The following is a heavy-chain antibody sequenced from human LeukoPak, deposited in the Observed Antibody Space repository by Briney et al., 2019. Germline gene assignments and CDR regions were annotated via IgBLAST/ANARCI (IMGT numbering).Heavy chain of an antibody. D-gene: IGHD3-10*01. CDR3: ATTVRYGSGSYDAFDI. J-gene: IGHJ3*02. V-gene: IGHV3-21*01. CDR1: AFTFSSYS. CDR2: ISSGSSDI. Sequence: PGGSLRLSCAASAFTFSSYSMNWVRQAPGKGLEWVSSISSGSSDIYYADSVKGRFTISRDNAKNSFYLQMNSLRAEDTAVYYCATTVRYGSGSYDAFDIWGQGTMVTVSS.